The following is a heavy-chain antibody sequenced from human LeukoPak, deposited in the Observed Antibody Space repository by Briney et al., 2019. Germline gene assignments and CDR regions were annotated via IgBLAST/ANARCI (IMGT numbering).Heavy chain of an antibody. Sequence: GGSLRLSCTASGFTFSNYPINFVRQAPGKGLDWVSAISGSGTTIYYADAVRGRYTISRDNSKNTVYLQMNSLRAEDTALYYCVTKLYVSHHTHAFDIWGQGTMVTVSP. V-gene: IGHV3-23*01. CDR3: VTKLYVSHHTHAFDI. J-gene: IGHJ3*02. CDR1: GFTFSNYP. D-gene: IGHD3-16*01. CDR2: ISGSGTTI.